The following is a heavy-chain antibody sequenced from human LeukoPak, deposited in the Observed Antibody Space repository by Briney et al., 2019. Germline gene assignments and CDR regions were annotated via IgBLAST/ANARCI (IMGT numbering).Heavy chain of an antibody. CDR1: GYTFTSYA. Sequence: GASVKVSCKASGYTFTSYAISWVRQAPGQGLEWMGGISGHNDDTNYAQRLQGRVTMTADTSTSTAYMELRSLRSDDTAVYSCARAGYCSGGSCYPYYYYYYMDVWGKGTTVTVSS. D-gene: IGHD2-15*01. CDR3: ARAGYCSGGSCYPYYYYYYMDV. J-gene: IGHJ6*03. V-gene: IGHV1-18*01. CDR2: ISGHNDDT.